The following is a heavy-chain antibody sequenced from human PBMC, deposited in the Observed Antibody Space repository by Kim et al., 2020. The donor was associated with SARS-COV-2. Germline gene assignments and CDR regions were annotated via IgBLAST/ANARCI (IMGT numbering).Heavy chain of an antibody. CDR2: INPNSGGT. J-gene: IGHJ6*02. V-gene: IGHV1-2*02. D-gene: IGHD6-13*01. CDR3: ARTYSSSWHYYYYGMDV. CDR1: GYTFTGYY. Sequence: ASVKVSCKASGYTFTGYYMHWVRQAPGQGLEWMGWINPNSGGTNYAQKFQGRVTMTRDTSISTAYMELSRLRSDDTAVYYCARTYSSSWHYYYYGMDVWGQGTTVTVSS.